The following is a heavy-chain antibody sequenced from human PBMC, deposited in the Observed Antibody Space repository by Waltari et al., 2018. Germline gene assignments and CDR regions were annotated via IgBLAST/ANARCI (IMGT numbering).Heavy chain of an antibody. CDR2: ISSSCSYT. J-gene: IGHJ4*02. D-gene: IGHD1-7*01. Sequence: EGQLLESGGGLVQPGGTLRLSCATSGFTFDTFAVSWVRQAPGKGLEWVSIISSSCSYTFYADSVKGRFTISRDNSKNMLFLQMSSLRVDDTAVYYCAKEPRGNNWNFYFDDWGQGTLVTVSS. CDR1: GFTFDTFA. CDR3: AKEPRGNNWNFYFDD. V-gene: IGHV3-23*01.